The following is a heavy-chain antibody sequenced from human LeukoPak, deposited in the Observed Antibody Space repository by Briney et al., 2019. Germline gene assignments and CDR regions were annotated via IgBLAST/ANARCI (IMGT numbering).Heavy chain of an antibody. CDR1: GFISGFSLRNYV. Sequence: GGSLRLSCVASGFISGFSLRNYVMNWVRQAPGKGLEWVSYISSSGSTIYYADSVKGRFTISRDNAKNSLYLQMNSLRAEDTAVYYCAELGITMIGGVWGKGTTVTISS. CDR2: ISSSGSTI. CDR3: AELGITMIGGV. J-gene: IGHJ6*04. V-gene: IGHV3-48*03. D-gene: IGHD3-10*02.